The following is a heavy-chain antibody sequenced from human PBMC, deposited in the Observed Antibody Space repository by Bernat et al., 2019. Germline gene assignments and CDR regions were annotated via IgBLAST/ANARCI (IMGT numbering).Heavy chain of an antibody. CDR1: GFTFSSYA. CDR2: ISYDGSNK. D-gene: IGHD3-16*01. V-gene: IGHV3-30-3*01. J-gene: IGHJ6*02. CDR3: ARDRRGTDSGGMDV. Sequence: VQLLESGGGLEQPGGSLRLSCAASGFTFSSYAVHWVRQAPGKGLEWVAAISYDGSNKYYADSVKGRFTISRDKNTLYLQMNSLRAEDTAVYYCARDRRGTDSGGMDVWGQGTTVTVSS.